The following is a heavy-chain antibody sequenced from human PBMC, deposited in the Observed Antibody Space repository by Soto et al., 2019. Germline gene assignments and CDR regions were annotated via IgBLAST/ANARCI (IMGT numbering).Heavy chain of an antibody. V-gene: IGHV4-39*02. CDR1: GGSITNDDKY. CDR2: IHYSGST. Sequence: PSETLSLTCTVSGGSITNDDKYWGWIRQSPGKGLDWIGTIHYSGSTYYNPSLKSRVTISVDASRTQFSLKLRSVTAADTAVYYCARGYGRNFDYWGQGTLVTVS. D-gene: IGHD5-18*01. J-gene: IGHJ4*02. CDR3: ARGYGRNFDY.